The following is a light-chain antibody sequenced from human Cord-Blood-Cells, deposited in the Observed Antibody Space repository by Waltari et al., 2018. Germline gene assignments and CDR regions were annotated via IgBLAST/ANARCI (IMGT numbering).Light chain of an antibody. V-gene: IGLV2-23*01. J-gene: IGLJ3*02. CDR2: EGS. CDR3: CSYAGSRV. Sequence: QSALTQPASVSGSPGQPITFPSPGTSSDFGSYNLVSWYQQHPGKAPKLMIYEGSKRPSGVSNRFSGSKSGNTASLTISGLQAEDEADYYCCSYAGSRVFGGGTKLTVL. CDR1: SSDFGSYNL.